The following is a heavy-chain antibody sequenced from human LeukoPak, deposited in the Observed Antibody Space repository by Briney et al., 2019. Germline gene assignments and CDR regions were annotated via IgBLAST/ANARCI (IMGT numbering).Heavy chain of an antibody. CDR1: GYTFTGYY. CDR3: AHSGYSYGYYFDY. CDR2: INPNSGGT. J-gene: IGHJ4*02. V-gene: IGHV1-2*02. Sequence: ASVKVPCKASGYTFTGYYMHWVRQAPGQGLEWMGWINPNSGGTNYAQKFQGRVTMTRDTSISTAYMELSRLRSDDTAVYYCAHSGYSYGYYFDYWGQGTLVTVSS. D-gene: IGHD5-18*01.